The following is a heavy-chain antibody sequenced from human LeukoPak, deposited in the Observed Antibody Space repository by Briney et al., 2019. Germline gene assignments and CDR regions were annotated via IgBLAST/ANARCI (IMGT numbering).Heavy chain of an antibody. D-gene: IGHD3-22*01. Sequence: GESLKISCKGSGYSFTSYWIGWVRQMPGKGLEWMGIIYPGDSDTRYSPSFQGQVTISVDKSISTAYLQWSSLKASDTAMYYCARGYYDSSGYRNWFDPWGQGTLVTVSS. CDR2: IYPGDSDT. CDR1: GYSFTSYW. CDR3: ARGYYDSSGYRNWFDP. V-gene: IGHV5-51*01. J-gene: IGHJ5*02.